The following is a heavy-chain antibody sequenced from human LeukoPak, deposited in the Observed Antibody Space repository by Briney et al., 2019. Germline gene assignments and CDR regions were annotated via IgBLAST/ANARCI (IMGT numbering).Heavy chain of an antibody. D-gene: IGHD4-17*01. Sequence: PSETLSLTCTISGDSTNTYFWSWIRQPPGKGLEWIGYIYYTGTTNYNPSLKSRVTISADTSKNQFSLKVSSVTAADTGVYYCASKSTDHGELRFDYWGQGTLVTVSS. CDR3: ASKSTDHGELRFDY. CDR1: GDSTNTYF. V-gene: IGHV4-59*01. CDR2: IYYTGTT. J-gene: IGHJ4*02.